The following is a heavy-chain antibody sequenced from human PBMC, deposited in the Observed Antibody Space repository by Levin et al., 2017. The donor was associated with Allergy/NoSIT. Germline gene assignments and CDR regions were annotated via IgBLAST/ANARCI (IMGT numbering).Heavy chain of an antibody. CDR3: AKGRISSCYSEIDH. CDR1: GFSFSTYA. V-gene: IGHV3-23*01. Sequence: PGGSLRLSCAASGFSFSTYAMGWVRRAPGKGLEWVSVICGSGTTTYYADSVKGRFTISRDDSKNTLYLQINSLRADDTAVYYRAKGRISSCYSEIDHWGQGIPVIVSS. J-gene: IGHJ4*02. D-gene: IGHD2-15*01. CDR2: ICGSGTTT.